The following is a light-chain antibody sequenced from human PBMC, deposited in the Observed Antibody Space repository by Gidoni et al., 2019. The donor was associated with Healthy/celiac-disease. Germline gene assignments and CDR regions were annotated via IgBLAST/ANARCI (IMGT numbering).Light chain of an antibody. Sequence: EIVLTQSPGTLSLSPGERATLSCRASQSVSSSSIVWYQQKPGQTPRLVIYGASSRATGIPDRFSGSGSGTDFTLTISRLEPEDFAVYYCQQFESSPTFGGGTRVQ. V-gene: IGKV3-20*01. CDR3: QQFESSPT. J-gene: IGKJ4*01. CDR2: GAS. CDR1: QSVSSSS.